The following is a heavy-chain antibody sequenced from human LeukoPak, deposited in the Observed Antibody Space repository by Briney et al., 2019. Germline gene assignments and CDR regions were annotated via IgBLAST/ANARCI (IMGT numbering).Heavy chain of an antibody. CDR1: GGSISSYY. V-gene: IGHV4-59*12. CDR2: IYYSGST. CDR3: ASSTTVTTYAFDI. Sequence: SETLSLTCTVSGGSISSYYWSWIRQPPGKGLEWIGYIYYSGSTNYNPSLKSRVTISVDTSKNQFPLKLSSVTAADTAVYYCASSTTVTTYAFDIWGPGTKVTVSS. J-gene: IGHJ3*02. D-gene: IGHD4-11*01.